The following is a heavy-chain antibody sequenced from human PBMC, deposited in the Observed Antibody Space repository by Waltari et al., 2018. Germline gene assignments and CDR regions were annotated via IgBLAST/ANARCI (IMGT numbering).Heavy chain of an antibody. D-gene: IGHD3-10*01. Sequence: QVQLQQWGAGLLRPSETLSLTCAIYGGYFSDYYWSWIRQPPGKGLEWIGEIEHSGGTNYNPSLKSRLTISADPSKTQFSLRLTSLTAADTAVYYCSSRVRRGVITTQEYWGQGTLVAVSS. V-gene: IGHV4-34*01. CDR1: GGYFSDYY. J-gene: IGHJ4*02. CDR3: SSRVRRGVITTQEY. CDR2: IEHSGGT.